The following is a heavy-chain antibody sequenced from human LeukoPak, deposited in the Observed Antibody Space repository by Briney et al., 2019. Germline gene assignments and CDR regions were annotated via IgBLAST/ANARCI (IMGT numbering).Heavy chain of an antibody. D-gene: IGHD5-18*01. CDR1: GGSISSYY. CDR2: IHYSGST. J-gene: IGHJ3*01. CDR3: ARDEGYGDAFDV. Sequence: SETLSLTCTVSGGSISSYYWSWIRQPPGKGLEWIGYIHYSGSTNYNPSLKSRVTISVDTSKNQSSLKLSSVTAADTAVYYCARDEGYGDAFDVWGQGTMVTVSS. V-gene: IGHV4-59*01.